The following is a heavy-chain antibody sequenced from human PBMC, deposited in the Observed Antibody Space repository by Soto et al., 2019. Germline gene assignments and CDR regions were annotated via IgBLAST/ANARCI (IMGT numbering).Heavy chain of an antibody. J-gene: IGHJ4*02. CDR3: AKGGGYYYDSSGYYVDFDY. V-gene: IGHV3-23*01. CDR1: GFTFSTYA. Sequence: ILSCAASGFTFSTYAMSWVRQAPGKGLEWVSAISGSGDSTYYADSVKGRFTISRDNSKNTLYLQMNSLRAEDTAVYYCAKGGGYYYDSSGYYVDFDYWGQGTLVTVSS. CDR2: ISGSGDST. D-gene: IGHD3-22*01.